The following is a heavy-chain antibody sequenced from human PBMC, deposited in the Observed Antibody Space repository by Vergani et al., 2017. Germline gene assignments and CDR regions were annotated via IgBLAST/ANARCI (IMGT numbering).Heavy chain of an antibody. V-gene: IGHV4-61*02. J-gene: IGHJ6*02. Sequence: QVQLQESGPGLVKPSQTLSLTCTVSGGSISSGSYYWSWIRQPAGKGLEWIVRIYTSGSTNYNPSLKSRVTISVDTSKNQFSLKLSSVTAADTAVYYCAREMGMVRGVIRDYYYYGMDVWGQGTTVTVSS. CDR2: IYTSGST. CDR3: AREMGMVRGVIRDYYYYGMDV. CDR1: GGSISSGSYY. D-gene: IGHD3-10*01.